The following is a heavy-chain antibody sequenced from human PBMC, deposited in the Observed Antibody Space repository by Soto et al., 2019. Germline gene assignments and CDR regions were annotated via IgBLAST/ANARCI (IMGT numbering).Heavy chain of an antibody. CDR1: GGTFSSYA. J-gene: IGHJ5*02. CDR3: AREDQITMVRGFIGRFDP. CDR2: IIPIFGTA. V-gene: IGHV1-69*13. Sequence: ASVKVSCKASGGTFSSYAISWGRQAPGQGLEWMGGIIPIFGTANYAQKFQGRVTITADESTSTAYMELSSLRSEDTAVYYCAREDQITMVRGFIGRFDPWGQGTLVTVSS. D-gene: IGHD3-10*01.